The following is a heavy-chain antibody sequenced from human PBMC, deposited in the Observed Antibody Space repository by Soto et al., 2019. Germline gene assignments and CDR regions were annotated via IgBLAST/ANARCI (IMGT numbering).Heavy chain of an antibody. CDR2: ISGSGGST. CDR1: GFTFSSYA. J-gene: IGHJ4*02. Sequence: PGGSLRLSCAASGFTFSSYAMSWVRQAPGKGLEWVSAISGSGGSTYYADSVKGRFTISRDNSKNTLYLQMNSLRAEDTAAYYCAKRGSYGSGSYSDWGQGTLVTVSS. CDR3: AKRGSYGSGSYSD. D-gene: IGHD3-10*01. V-gene: IGHV3-23*01.